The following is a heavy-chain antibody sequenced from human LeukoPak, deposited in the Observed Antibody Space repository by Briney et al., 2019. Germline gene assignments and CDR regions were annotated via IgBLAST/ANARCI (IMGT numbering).Heavy chain of an antibody. V-gene: IGHV4-59*01. D-gene: IGHD3-22*01. J-gene: IGHJ4*02. CDR2: MYYSGST. Sequence: SETLSLTCTVSGGSISTYYWSWIRQPPGKGLEWIGYMYYSGSTNYNPSLQSRVTISVETSRIQFSLKLRSVTAADTAVYYCARRYYDSSGYLDYWGQGTLVTVSS. CDR1: GGSISTYY. CDR3: ARRYYDSSGYLDY.